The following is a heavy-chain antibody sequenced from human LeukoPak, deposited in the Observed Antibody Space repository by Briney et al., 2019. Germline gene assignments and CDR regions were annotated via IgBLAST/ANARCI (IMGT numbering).Heavy chain of an antibody. CDR3: ARAQDSSGYYYWFDP. D-gene: IGHD3-22*01. V-gene: IGHV1-8*01. CDR2: MNPNSGNT. J-gene: IGHJ5*02. Sequence: ASVKVSCKASGYTFTSYDINWVRQATGQGLEWMGWMNPNSGNTGYAQKFQGRVTMTRNTSISTAYMELSSLRSEDTAVYYCARAQDSSGYYYWFDPWGQGTLVTVSS. CDR1: GYTFTSYD.